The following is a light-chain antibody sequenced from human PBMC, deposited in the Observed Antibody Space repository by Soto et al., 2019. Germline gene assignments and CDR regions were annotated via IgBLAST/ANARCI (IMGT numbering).Light chain of an antibody. V-gene: IGKV3-15*01. J-gene: IGKJ1*01. CDR3: QHYNNWPPWT. CDR1: QSVSSN. Sequence: EIVMTQPPVTLSVSPGERATLSCRASQSVSSNLAWYQQKPGQAPRLLIYGASTRATGVPARFSGSGSGTEFTLTISSLQSEDFAVYYCQHYNNWPPWTFGQGTKVEIK. CDR2: GAS.